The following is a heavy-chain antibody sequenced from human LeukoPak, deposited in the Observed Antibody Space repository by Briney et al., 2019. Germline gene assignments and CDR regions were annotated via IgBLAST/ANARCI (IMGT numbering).Heavy chain of an antibody. D-gene: IGHD3-22*01. CDR2: MSYDGSNK. V-gene: IGHV3-30*18. CDR1: GFAFSTYG. Sequence: PGGSLRLSCAASGFAFSTYGMHWVRQAPAKGLEWVAVMSYDGSNKYYADSVKGRFTISRDNSKNTLYLQMNSLRPEDTAVYYCAKPHFYDSSGYYFDFGWGQGTLVTVSS. J-gene: IGHJ4*02. CDR3: AKPHFYDSSGYYFDFG.